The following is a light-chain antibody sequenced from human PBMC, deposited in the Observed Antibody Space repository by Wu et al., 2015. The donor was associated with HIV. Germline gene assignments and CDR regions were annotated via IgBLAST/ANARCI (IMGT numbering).Light chain of an antibody. CDR2: ATS. V-gene: IGKV3-20*01. CDR3: QQYGNSPIT. J-gene: IGKJ5*01. Sequence: DILLTQSPGTLSLSPGERATLSCRASQSITSNYLAWYQQKPGQAPRLLVYATSNRATGIPDRISGSGSGTDFSLIISTLEPEDFAVYYCQQYGNSPITFGQGTRLENK. CDR1: QSITSNY.